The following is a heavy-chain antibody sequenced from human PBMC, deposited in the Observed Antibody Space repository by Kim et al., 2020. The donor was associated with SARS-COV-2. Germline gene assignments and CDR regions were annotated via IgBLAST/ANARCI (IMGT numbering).Heavy chain of an antibody. D-gene: IGHD5-18*01. V-gene: IGHV4-34*01. CDR1: GGSFSGYY. Sequence: SETLSLTCAVYGGSFSGYYWSWIRQPPGKGLEWIGEINHSGSTNYNPSLKSRVTISVDTSKNQFSLKLSSVTAADTAVYYCARVDTAMVSLGYYYYGMDVWGQGTTVTVSS. J-gene: IGHJ6*02. CDR2: INHSGST. CDR3: ARVDTAMVSLGYYYYGMDV.